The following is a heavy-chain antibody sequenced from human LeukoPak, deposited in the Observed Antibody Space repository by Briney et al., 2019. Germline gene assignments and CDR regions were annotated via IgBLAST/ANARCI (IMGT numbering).Heavy chain of an antibody. Sequence: SETLSLTCGVYDGSFSGYYWSWIRQPPGKGLKWFGEINQRGSTDYNPSLKHRVTISIDTSKNHFPLKLSSVTAADTAVDYYARGPLRATVATSGYFYGLDVWGQGTTVTVSS. CDR1: DGSFSGYY. V-gene: IGHV4-34*01. CDR2: INQRGST. J-gene: IGHJ6*02. D-gene: IGHD4-17*01. CDR3: ARGPLRATVATSGYFYGLDV.